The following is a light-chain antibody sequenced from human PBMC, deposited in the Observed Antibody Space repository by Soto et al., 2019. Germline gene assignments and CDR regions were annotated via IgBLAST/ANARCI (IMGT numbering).Light chain of an antibody. Sequence: SGLNHPGPVSGSPGRSITNSCNDTSSDVGGYDYVSWYQQHPDKAPKLIIYEVTDRPSGVSSRFSGSKSGNTASLTISGLQAEDEADYYCSSLTSGSTRVFGTGTKVTVL. CDR3: SSLTSGSTRV. V-gene: IGLV2-14*01. CDR2: EVT. J-gene: IGLJ1*01. CDR1: SSDVGGYDY.